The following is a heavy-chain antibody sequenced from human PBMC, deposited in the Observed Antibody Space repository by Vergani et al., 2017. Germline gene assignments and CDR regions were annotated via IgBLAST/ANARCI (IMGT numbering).Heavy chain of an antibody. D-gene: IGHD3-22*01. J-gene: IGHJ5*02. Sequence: EVQLLESGGGLVQPGGSLRLSCAASGFTFSSYAMSWVRQAPGKGLEWVSAISGSGGSTYYADSGKGRFTISRDNSKNTLYLQMNSLRAEDTAVYYCARGRQDYYDSSGYSHRWFDPWGQGTLVTVSS. CDR3: ARGRQDYYDSSGYSHRWFDP. CDR1: GFTFSSYA. V-gene: IGHV3-23*01. CDR2: ISGSGGST.